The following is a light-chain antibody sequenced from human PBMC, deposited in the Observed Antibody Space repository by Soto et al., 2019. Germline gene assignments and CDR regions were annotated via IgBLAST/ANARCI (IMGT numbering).Light chain of an antibody. CDR3: SSYTSSSTLL. J-gene: IGLJ2*01. CDR1: SSDVGGYNY. CDR2: DVS. V-gene: IGLV2-14*01. Sequence: QSAPTQPASVSGSPGQSITISCTGTSSDVGGYNYVSWYQQHPGEAPKLMIYDVSNRPSGVSNRFSGSKSGNTASLTISGLQAEDEADYYCSSYTSSSTLLFGGGTKLTVL.